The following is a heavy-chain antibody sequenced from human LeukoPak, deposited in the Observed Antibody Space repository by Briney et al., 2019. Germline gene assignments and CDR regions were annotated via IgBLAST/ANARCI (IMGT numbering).Heavy chain of an antibody. J-gene: IGHJ4*02. D-gene: IGHD3-3*01. CDR2: ISSSSSTI. CDR3: ARGLTIFGLGSPGY. Sequence: GGSLRLSCAASGFTFSSYSMNWVRQAPGKGLEWVSYISSSSSTIYYADSVKGRFTISRDNAKNSLYLQMNSLRAEDTAVNYCARGLTIFGLGSPGYWGQGTLVTVSS. CDR1: GFTFSSYS. V-gene: IGHV3-48*01.